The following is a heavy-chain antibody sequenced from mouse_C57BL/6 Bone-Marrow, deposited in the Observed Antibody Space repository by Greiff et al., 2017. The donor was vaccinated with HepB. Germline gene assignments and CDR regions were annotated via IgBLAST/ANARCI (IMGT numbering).Heavy chain of an antibody. CDR1: GFTFSSYA. V-gene: IGHV5-4*03. Sequence: EVKLMESGGGLVKPGGSLKLSCAASGFTFSSYAMSWVRQTPEKRLEWVATISDGGSYTYYPDNVKGRFTISRDNAKNNLYLQMSHLKSEDTAMYYCANGSVYAMDYWGQGTSVTVSS. CDR2: ISDGGSYT. J-gene: IGHJ4*01. D-gene: IGHD1-1*01. CDR3: ANGSVYAMDY.